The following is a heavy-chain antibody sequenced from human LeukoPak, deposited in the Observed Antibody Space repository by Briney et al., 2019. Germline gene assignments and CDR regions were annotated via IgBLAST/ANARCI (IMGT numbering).Heavy chain of an antibody. D-gene: IGHD6-13*01. CDR1: GGSVSSGSYY. J-gene: IGHJ4*02. CDR3: ARRGIAAAGSYYFDY. Sequence: SETLSLTCTVSGGSVSSGSYYWSWIRQPPGKGLEWIGYIYYSGSTNYNPSLKSRVTISVDTSKNQFSLKLSSVTAADTAVYYCARRGIAAAGSYYFDYWGQGTLVTVSS. V-gene: IGHV4-61*01. CDR2: IYYSGST.